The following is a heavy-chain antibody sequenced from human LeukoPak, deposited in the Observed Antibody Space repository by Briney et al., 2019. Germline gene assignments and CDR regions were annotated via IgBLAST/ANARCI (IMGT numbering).Heavy chain of an antibody. V-gene: IGHV4-38-2*02. CDR1: GYSISSGYL. D-gene: IGHD6-6*01. J-gene: IGHJ4*02. CDR2: VYFSGST. CDR3: ARDQSIAANFDY. Sequence: SETLSLTCTVSGYSISSGYLWGWIRPPPGKQLEWIGSVYFSGSTYYNPSLKSRVTISLDMSKNQFSLKLTSVTAADTAVYYCARDQSIAANFDYWGQGTLVTVSS.